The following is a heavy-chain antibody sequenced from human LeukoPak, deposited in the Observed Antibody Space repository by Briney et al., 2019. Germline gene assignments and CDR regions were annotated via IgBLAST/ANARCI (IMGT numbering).Heavy chain of an antibody. CDR3: ARGQIVATILEVGY. J-gene: IGHJ4*02. CDR2: IYYSGST. D-gene: IGHD5-12*01. V-gene: IGHV4-59*08. Sequence: KPSETLSLTCTVSGGSISSYYWSWIRQPPGKGLEWIGYIYYSGSTNYNPSLKSRVTISVDTSKNQFSLKLSSVTAADTAVYYCARGQIVATILEVGYWGQGTLVTVSS. CDR1: GGSISSYY.